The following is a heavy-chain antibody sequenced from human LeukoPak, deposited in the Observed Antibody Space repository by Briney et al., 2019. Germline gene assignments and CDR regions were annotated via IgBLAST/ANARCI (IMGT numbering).Heavy chain of an antibody. V-gene: IGHV4-59*08. CDR3: ARQLRGEAVAGHLQPFDY. Sequence: PSETLSLTCTVSGGSISSYYWNWIRQPPGKGLEWIGYIYYRGSTNYNPSLKSRVTISVDTSKNQFSLKLSSVTAADTAVYFCARQLRGEAVAGHLQPFDYWGQGTLVTVSS. CDR1: GGSISSYY. CDR2: IYYRGST. J-gene: IGHJ4*02. D-gene: IGHD6-19*01.